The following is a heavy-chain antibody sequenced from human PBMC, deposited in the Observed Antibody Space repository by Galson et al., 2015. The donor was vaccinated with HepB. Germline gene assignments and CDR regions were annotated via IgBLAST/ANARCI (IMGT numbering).Heavy chain of an antibody. D-gene: IGHD4-17*01. J-gene: IGHJ2*01. V-gene: IGHV1-18*01. CDR1: GYTFTSYG. Sequence: SVKVSCKASGYTFTSYGISWVRQAPGQGLEWMGWISAYNGNTNYAQKLQGRVTMTTDTSTSTAYMELRSLRSDDTAVYYCARVYMTTVTTRYFDLWGRGTLVTVSS. CDR3: ARVYMTTVTTRYFDL. CDR2: ISAYNGNT.